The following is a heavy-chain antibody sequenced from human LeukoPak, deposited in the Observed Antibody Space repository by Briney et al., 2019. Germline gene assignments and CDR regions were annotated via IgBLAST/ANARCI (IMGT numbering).Heavy chain of an antibody. J-gene: IGHJ4*02. D-gene: IGHD6-19*01. CDR2: INSDGSST. CDR1: GFTFSSYW. V-gene: IGHV3-74*01. Sequence: GGSLRLSCAASGFTFSSYWMHWVRQAPGKGLVWVSRINSDGSSTSYADSVKGRFTISRDNAKNTLYQQMNSLRAEDTAVYYCARGGLIAVALPDYWGQGTLVTVSS. CDR3: ARGGLIAVALPDY.